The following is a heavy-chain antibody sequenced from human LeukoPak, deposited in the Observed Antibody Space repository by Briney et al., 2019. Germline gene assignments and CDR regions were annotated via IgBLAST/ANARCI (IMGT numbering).Heavy chain of an antibody. J-gene: IGHJ4*02. D-gene: IGHD6-13*01. Sequence: SETLSLTCTVSGGSIGSSSYYWGWLRQPPGRGREWVGSIYYSGSTYYNPSLKSRVTISVDTSKNQFSLKLSSVPAADTAVYYCARDDRYSSSWYKSYFDYWGQGTLVTVSS. CDR1: GGSIGSSSYY. V-gene: IGHV4-39*07. CDR3: ARDDRYSSSWYKSYFDY. CDR2: IYYSGST.